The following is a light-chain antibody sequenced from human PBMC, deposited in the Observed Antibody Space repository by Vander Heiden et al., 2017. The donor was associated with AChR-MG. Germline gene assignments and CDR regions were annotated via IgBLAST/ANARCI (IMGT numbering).Light chain of an antibody. V-gene: IGKV3-11*01. CDR3: QQRSHGTYT. Sequence: EIVLTQSPATLSLSPGDRATLSCRASQIIGHYLAWYQQKPAQAPRLLIYDASNRATGIPARFSGGGSGTEFTLTISSLEPEDFAVYFCQQRSHGTYTFGHGTKLVIK. CDR2: DAS. CDR1: QIIGHY. J-gene: IGKJ3*01.